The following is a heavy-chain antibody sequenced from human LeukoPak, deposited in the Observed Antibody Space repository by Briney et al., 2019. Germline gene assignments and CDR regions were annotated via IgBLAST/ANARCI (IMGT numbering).Heavy chain of an antibody. CDR3: AKDLELGVSCSSTSCIYMDV. Sequence: GGSLRLSCAASGFTFSSYAMSWVRQAPGKGLEWVSAISGSGGSTYYADSVKGRFTISRDNSKNALYLQMNSLRAEDTAVYYCAKDLELGVSCSSTSCIYMDVWGKGTTVTVSS. CDR1: GFTFSSYA. J-gene: IGHJ6*03. V-gene: IGHV3-23*01. D-gene: IGHD2-2*01. CDR2: ISGSGGST.